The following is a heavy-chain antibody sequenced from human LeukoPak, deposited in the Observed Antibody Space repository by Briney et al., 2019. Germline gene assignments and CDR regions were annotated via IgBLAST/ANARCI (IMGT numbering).Heavy chain of an antibody. D-gene: IGHD3-22*01. Sequence: SETLSLTCTVSGGSISSYYWSWIRQPPGKGLEWIGYIYYSGSTYYNPSLKSRVTISVDTSKNQFSLKLSSVTVADTAVYYCASQGLFDAAYWGQGTLVTVSS. J-gene: IGHJ4*02. CDR1: GGSISSYY. CDR2: IYYSGST. CDR3: ASQGLFDAAY. V-gene: IGHV4-59*08.